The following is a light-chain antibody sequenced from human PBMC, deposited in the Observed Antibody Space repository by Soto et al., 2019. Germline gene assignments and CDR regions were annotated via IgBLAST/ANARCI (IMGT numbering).Light chain of an antibody. CDR1: SSDVGSYNL. CDR2: EGS. CDR3: SSYTSSSTVV. J-gene: IGLJ2*01. Sequence: QSVLTQPASVSGSPGQSITISCTGTSSDVGSYNLVSWYQQHPGKAPKLMIYEGSKRPSRVSNRFSGSKSGNTASLTISGLQAEDEADYYCSSYTSSSTVVFGGGTKLTVL. V-gene: IGLV2-14*02.